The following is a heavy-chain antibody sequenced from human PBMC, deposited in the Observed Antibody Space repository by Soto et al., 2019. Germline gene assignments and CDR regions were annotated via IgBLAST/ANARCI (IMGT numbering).Heavy chain of an antibody. CDR1: GYTFTSYA. Sequence: ASVKVSCKASGYTFTSYAMHWVRQAPGQRLEWMGWINAGNGNTKYSQKLQGRVTMTTDTSTSTAYMELRSLRSDDTAVYYCARDSTFDPWDQGTLVTVSS. V-gene: IGHV1-3*01. J-gene: IGHJ5*02. CDR3: ARDSTFDP. CDR2: INAGNGNT.